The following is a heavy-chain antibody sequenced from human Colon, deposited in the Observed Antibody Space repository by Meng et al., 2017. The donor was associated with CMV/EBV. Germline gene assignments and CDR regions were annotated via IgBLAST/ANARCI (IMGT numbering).Heavy chain of an antibody. CDR2: ISGSGSST. CDR3: AKDTAYYYGSGSRAYGMDV. V-gene: IGHV3-23*01. D-gene: IGHD3-10*01. J-gene: IGHJ6*02. Sequence: GGSLRLSCAASGFTFTNYVMTWVRQAPGKGLEWVSGISGSGSSTYYADSVKGRYTISRDNSKNTRYLQMNSLGAEDTAVYYCAKDTAYYYGSGSRAYGMDVWGQGTTVTVSS. CDR1: GFTFTNYV.